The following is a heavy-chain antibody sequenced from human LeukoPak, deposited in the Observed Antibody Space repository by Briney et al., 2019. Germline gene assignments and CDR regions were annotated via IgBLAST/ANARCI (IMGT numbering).Heavy chain of an antibody. D-gene: IGHD2-15*01. CDR2: ISSTGNTV. CDR1: GFTFSSDE. Sequence: PGGPLRLSCAASGFTFSSDEMNWVRQAPGEGLEWVAYISSTGNTVHYAGSVKGRFTISRDNAKNSLYLQMNRLRAEDTAVYYCTKETPQMDVWGKGTTVTVSS. CDR3: TKETPQMDV. J-gene: IGHJ6*04. V-gene: IGHV3-48*03.